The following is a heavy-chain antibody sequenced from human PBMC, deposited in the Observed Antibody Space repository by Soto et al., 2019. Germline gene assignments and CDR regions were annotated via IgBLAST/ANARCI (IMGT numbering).Heavy chain of an antibody. D-gene: IGHD6-13*01. CDR3: SKDRSSRWSFHY. J-gene: IGHJ4*02. Sequence: GGSLRLSCAASGFTFSSYGMHWVRQAPGKGLEWVAVISSDGSDKYYVDSVKGRFTVSRDSSKNTLYLQMNSLRTEDTAVYYCSKDRSSRWSFHYWCQRPLGTRSS. CDR2: ISSDGSDK. V-gene: IGHV3-30*18. CDR1: GFTFSSYG.